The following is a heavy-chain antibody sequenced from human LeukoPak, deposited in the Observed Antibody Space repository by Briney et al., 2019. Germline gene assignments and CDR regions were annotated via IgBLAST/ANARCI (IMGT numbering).Heavy chain of an antibody. V-gene: IGHV1-18*04. Sequence: ASVKVSCKASGYTFTGYYMHWVRQAPGQGLEWMGWISAYNGNTNYAQKLQGRVTMTTDTSTSTAYMELRSLRSDDTAVYYCARDILRYFDWLLDYWGQGTLVTVSS. CDR3: ARDILRYFDWLLDY. CDR2: ISAYNGNT. J-gene: IGHJ4*02. D-gene: IGHD3-9*01. CDR1: GYTFTGYY.